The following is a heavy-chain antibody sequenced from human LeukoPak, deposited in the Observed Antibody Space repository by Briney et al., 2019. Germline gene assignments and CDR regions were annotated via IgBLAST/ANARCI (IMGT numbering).Heavy chain of an antibody. D-gene: IGHD3-22*01. J-gene: IGHJ3*02. CDR2: ISAYNGNT. CDR1: GYTFTSYG. V-gene: IGHV1-18*01. CDR3: ATTYYYDSSGFGAFDI. Sequence: ASVKVSCKASGYTFTSYGISWVRQAPGQGLEWMGWISAYNGNTNYAQKLQGRVTMTTDTSTSTAYMELRSLRSDDTAVYYCATTYYYDSSGFGAFDIWGQGTMVTVSS.